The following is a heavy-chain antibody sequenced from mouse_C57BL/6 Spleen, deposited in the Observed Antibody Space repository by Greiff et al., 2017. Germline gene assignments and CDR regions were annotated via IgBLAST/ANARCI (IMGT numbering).Heavy chain of an antibody. Sequence: EVQRVESGGGLVQPGGSLKLSCAASGFTFSDYYMYWVRQTPEKRLEWVAYISNGGGSTYYPDTVKGRFTISRDNAKNTLYLQMSRLKSEDTAMYYCARRDFDVWGTGTTVTVSS. CDR1: GFTFSDYY. CDR3: ARRDFDV. J-gene: IGHJ1*03. V-gene: IGHV5-12*01. CDR2: ISNGGGST.